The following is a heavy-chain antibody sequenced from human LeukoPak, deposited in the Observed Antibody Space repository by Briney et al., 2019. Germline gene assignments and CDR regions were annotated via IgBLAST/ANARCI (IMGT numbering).Heavy chain of an antibody. CDR3: SRSAYYDGSGNYYDY. V-gene: IGHV3-30*04. CDR2: ISYDGSNK. J-gene: IGHJ4*02. CDR1: GFTFSSYA. D-gene: IGHD3-22*01. Sequence: SGGSLRLSCAASGFTFSSYAMHWVRQAPGKGLEWVAVISYDGSNKYYADSVKGRFTISRDNSKNTLYLQMNGLRAEDTAVYYCSRSAYYDGSGNYYDYWGQGTLVTVSP.